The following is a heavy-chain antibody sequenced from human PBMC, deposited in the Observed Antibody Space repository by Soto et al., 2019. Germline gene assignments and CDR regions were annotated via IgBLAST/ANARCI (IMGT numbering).Heavy chain of an antibody. CDR2: IYYTGST. J-gene: IGHJ4*02. V-gene: IGHV4-59*01. Sequence: SETLSLTCTVSGGSISSYYWIWIRQPPGKGLEWIAYIYYTGSTNYNPSLKSRVTLSADTSKNQISLKLISVTAADTAMYYCARVDSSGSYFDYWGQGTLVTSPQ. D-gene: IGHD3-22*01. CDR3: ARVDSSGSYFDY. CDR1: GGSISSYY.